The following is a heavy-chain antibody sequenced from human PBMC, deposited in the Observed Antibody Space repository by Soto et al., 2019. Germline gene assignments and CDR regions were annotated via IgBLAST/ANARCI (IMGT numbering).Heavy chain of an antibody. CDR1: GGSISSYY. V-gene: IGHV4-59*12. Sequence: SETLSLTCTVSGGSISSYYWSWIRQPPGKGLEWIGYIYYSGSTNYNPSLKSRVTISVDTSKNHFSLKLSSVTAADTAVYYCARGDPMVRGVITGVYYHYGMDVWGQGTSVTVSS. J-gene: IGHJ6*02. CDR2: IYYSGST. D-gene: IGHD3-10*01. CDR3: ARGDPMVRGVITGVYYHYGMDV.